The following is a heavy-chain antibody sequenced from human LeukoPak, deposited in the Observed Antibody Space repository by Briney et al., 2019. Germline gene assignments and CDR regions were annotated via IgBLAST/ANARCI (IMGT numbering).Heavy chain of an antibody. D-gene: IGHD3-22*01. V-gene: IGHV1-2*06. CDR1: GYTFTSYY. CDR3: PREYYDSSGYYLGFDY. Sequence: ASVKVSCKASGYTFTSYYMHWVRQAPGQGLEWMGRINPNSGGTNYAQKFQGRVTMTRDTSISTAYMELSRLRSDDTAVYYCPREYYDSSGYYLGFDYWGQGTLVTVSS. J-gene: IGHJ4*02. CDR2: INPNSGGT.